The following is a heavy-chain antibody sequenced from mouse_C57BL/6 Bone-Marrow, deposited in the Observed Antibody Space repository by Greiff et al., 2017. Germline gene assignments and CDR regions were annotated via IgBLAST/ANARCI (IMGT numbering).Heavy chain of an antibody. CDR2: IHPNSGST. Sequence: QVQLQQPGAELVKPGASVKLSCKASGYTFTSYWMHWVKQRPGQGLEWIGMIHPNSGSTNYNEKFKSKATLTVDKSSSTAYMQLSSLTSGDSAVYYCARAQLRLFFFAYWGQGTLVTVSA. CDR1: GYTFTSYW. D-gene: IGHD3-2*02. CDR3: ARAQLRLFFFAY. J-gene: IGHJ3*01. V-gene: IGHV1-64*01.